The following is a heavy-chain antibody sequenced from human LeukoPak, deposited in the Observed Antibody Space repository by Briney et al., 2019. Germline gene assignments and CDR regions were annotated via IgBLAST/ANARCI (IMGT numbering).Heavy chain of an antibody. CDR3: ATWLTTVATVDY. CDR2: FDPEDGET. J-gene: IGHJ4*02. D-gene: IGHD4-17*01. CDR1: GYTLTEFS. Sequence: ASVKVSCKVSGYTLTEFSMHWVRQAPGKGLEWMGGFDPEDGETIYAQKFQGRVTMTEDTSTDTAYMELSSLRSEDTAVYYCATWLTTVATVDYWGQGTLVTVSS. V-gene: IGHV1-24*01.